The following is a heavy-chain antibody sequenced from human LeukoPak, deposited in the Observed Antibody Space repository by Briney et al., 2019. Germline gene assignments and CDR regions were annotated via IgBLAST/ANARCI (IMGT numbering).Heavy chain of an antibody. D-gene: IGHD4-17*01. CDR3: AKDFYGDYGMDV. J-gene: IGHJ6*02. V-gene: IGHV3-9*01. CDR1: GFTFDDYA. Sequence: PGRSLRLSCAASGFTFDDYAMHWVRQAPGKGLEWVSGISWNSGSIGYADSVKGRFTISRDNAKNSLYLQMNGLRAEDTALYYCAKDFYGDYGMDVWGQGTTVTVSS. CDR2: ISWNSGSI.